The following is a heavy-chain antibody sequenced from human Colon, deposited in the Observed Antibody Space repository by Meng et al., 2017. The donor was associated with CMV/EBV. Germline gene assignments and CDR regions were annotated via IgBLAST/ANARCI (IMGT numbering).Heavy chain of an antibody. CDR1: GGSISSSSYY. CDR3: AREGDIVVVPAATTDLGDY. Sequence: SETLSLTCTVSGGSISSSSYYWGWIRQPPGKGLEWIGSIYYSGSTYYNPSLKSRVTISVDTSKNQFSLKLSSVTAADTAVYYCAREGDIVVVPAATTDLGDYWGQGTLVTVSS. CDR2: IYYSGST. J-gene: IGHJ4*02. V-gene: IGHV4-39*07. D-gene: IGHD2-2*01.